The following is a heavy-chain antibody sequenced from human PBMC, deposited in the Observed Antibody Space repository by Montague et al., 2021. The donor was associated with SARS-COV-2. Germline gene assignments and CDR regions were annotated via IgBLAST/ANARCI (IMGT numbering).Heavy chain of an antibody. V-gene: IGHV4-39*07. J-gene: IGHJ4*02. CDR1: GGSISSSSYY. CDR3: ARDLWVWLSVEGSFDY. CDR2: IYYSGST. D-gene: IGHD5-12*01. Sequence: SETLSLTCTVSGGSISSSSYYWGWIRQPPGKGLEWIGSIYYSGSTYYNPSLKSRVTISVDTSKNQFSLKLCSVTAADTAVYYCARDLWVWLSVEGSFDYWGQGTLVTVSS.